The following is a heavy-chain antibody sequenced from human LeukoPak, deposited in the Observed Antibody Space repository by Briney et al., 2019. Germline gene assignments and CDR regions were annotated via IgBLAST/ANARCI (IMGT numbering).Heavy chain of an antibody. CDR3: ARAGGFVVTATTWWFDP. CDR1: GGSFSGYY. V-gene: IGHV4-34*01. CDR2: INHSGST. Sequence: SETLSLTCAVCGGSFSGYYWSLIRQPPGKGLEWIGEINHSGSTNYNPSLKSRVTISVDTSKNQFSLKLSSVTAADTAVYYCARAGGFVVTATTWWFDPWGQGTLVTVSS. D-gene: IGHD2-21*02. J-gene: IGHJ5*02.